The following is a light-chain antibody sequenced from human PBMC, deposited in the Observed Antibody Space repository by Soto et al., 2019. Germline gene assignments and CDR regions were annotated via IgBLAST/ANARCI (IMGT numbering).Light chain of an antibody. V-gene: IGLV2-8*01. CDR1: STDVGGYNS. J-gene: IGLJ2*01. CDR3: SSYAGSDILL. CDR2: EVD. Sequence: QSALTQPPSASGSPGQSVTVSCTGTSTDVGGYNSVSWYQQHPGKAPKLIIYEVDKRPSGVPDRFSGSKSGNTASLTVFGLQDDDEDDYFCSSYAGSDILLFGGGTKLTVL.